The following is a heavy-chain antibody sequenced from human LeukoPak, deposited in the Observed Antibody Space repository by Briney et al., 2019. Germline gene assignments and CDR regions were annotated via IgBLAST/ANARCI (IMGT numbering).Heavy chain of an antibody. CDR1: GGSISSYY. D-gene: IGHD7-27*01. CDR3: ARDRLTGGPHWYFDL. J-gene: IGHJ2*01. CDR2: IYHSGST. V-gene: IGHV4-59*12. Sequence: SGTLSLTCTVSGGSISSYYWSWIRQPPGKGLEWIGYIYHSGSTYYNPSLKSRVTISVDRSKNQISLKLSSVTAADTAVYYCARDRLTGGPHWYFDLWGRGTLVTVSS.